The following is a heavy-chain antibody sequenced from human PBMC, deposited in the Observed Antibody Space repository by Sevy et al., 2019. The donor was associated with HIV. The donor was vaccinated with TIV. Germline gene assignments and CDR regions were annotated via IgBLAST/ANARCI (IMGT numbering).Heavy chain of an antibody. J-gene: IGHJ6*02. V-gene: IGHV4-34*01. CDR3: ASSVRGVLHYYYGMDV. D-gene: IGHD3-10*01. CDR1: GGSFSGYY. Sequence: SETLSLTCAVYGGSFSGYYWSWIRQPPGKGLEWIGEINHSGSTNYNPSLKSRVTISVDTSKNQFSLKLSSVTAADTAVYYCASSVRGVLHYYYGMDVWGQGTTVTVSS. CDR2: INHSGST.